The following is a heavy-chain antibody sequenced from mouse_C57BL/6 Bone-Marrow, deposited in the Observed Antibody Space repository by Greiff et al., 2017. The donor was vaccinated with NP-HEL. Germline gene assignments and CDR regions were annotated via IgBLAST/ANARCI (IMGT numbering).Heavy chain of an antibody. Sequence: VQLQQSGAELVRPGASVKLSCTASGFNITDYYMHWVKQRPEQGLEWIGRIDPEDGDTEYAPKFQGKATMTADTSSNTAYLQLSSLTSEDTAVYCCTTCLLLRYWCFDVWGTGTTVTGSS. CDR3: TTCLLLRYWCFDV. D-gene: IGHD1-1*01. V-gene: IGHV14-1*01. CDR1: GFNITDYY. J-gene: IGHJ1*03. CDR2: IDPEDGDT.